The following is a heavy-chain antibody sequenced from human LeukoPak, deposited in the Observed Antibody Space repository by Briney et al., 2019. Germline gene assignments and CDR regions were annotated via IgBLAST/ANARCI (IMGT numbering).Heavy chain of an antibody. Sequence: VKVSCKASGYTFTGYYMHWVRQAPGQGLEWMGWINPNGGGTNYARKFQGRVTMTRDTSISTAYMELSRLRSDDTAVYYCARTRHYGSGSYYKPIFDYWGQGTLVTVSS. CDR1: GYTFTGYY. J-gene: IGHJ4*02. D-gene: IGHD3-10*01. CDR2: INPNGGGT. CDR3: ARTRHYGSGSYYKPIFDY. V-gene: IGHV1-2*02.